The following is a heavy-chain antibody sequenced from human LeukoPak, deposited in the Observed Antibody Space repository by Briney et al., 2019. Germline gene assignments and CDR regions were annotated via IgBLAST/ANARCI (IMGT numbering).Heavy chain of an antibody. J-gene: IGHJ3*02. V-gene: IGHV3-23*01. Sequence: PGGSLRLSCAASGFTFSTYVMSWVRQAPGKGLEWASAISGNGGSTNYAEFVTGRFTVSRDNSKNTLYLQMNGLRAEDTAVYYCAKDDGGNLPTAFYIWGQGTTVTVSS. CDR3: AKDDGGNLPTAFYI. CDR1: GFTFSTYV. CDR2: ISGNGGST. D-gene: IGHD4-23*01.